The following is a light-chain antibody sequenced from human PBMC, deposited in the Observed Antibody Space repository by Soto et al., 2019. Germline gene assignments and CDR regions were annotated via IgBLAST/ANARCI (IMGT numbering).Light chain of an antibody. CDR2: EVT. CDR3: SLRAGSSAFYV. CDR1: SSDIDAYDY. Sequence: QSVLTQPHSVSGSPGQSITISCTGTSSDIDAYDYVSWYQQYPGRVPKLLIHEVTNRPSGVSDLFSGSKSGNTASLTISGLQAEYVADYYCSLRAGSSAFYVFGTGTKVTVL. V-gene: IGLV2-14*01. J-gene: IGLJ1*01.